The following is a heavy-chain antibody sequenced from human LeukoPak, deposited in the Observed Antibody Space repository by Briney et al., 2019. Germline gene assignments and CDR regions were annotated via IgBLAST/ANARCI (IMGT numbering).Heavy chain of an antibody. CDR1: GFTFSSYG. CDR2: IRYDGSNK. J-gene: IGHJ4*02. Sequence: GGSLRLSCAASGFTFSSYGMHWVRQAPGKGLEWVAFIRYDGSNKYYADSVKGRFTISRDNSKNTLYLQMNSLRAEDTAVYYCAKGRYYDSSGYYGLGYWGQGTLVTVSS. D-gene: IGHD3-22*01. V-gene: IGHV3-30*02. CDR3: AKGRYYDSSGYYGLGY.